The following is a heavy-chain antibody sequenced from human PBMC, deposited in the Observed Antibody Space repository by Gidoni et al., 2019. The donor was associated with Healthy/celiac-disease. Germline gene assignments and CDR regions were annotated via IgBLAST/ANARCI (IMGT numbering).Heavy chain of an antibody. CDR1: GFTFSSYG. CDR2: IWYDGSNK. Sequence: QVQLVESGGGVVQPGRSLRLSCAASGFTFSSYGMHWVRQAPGKGLEWVAVIWYDGSNKYYADSVKGRFTISRDNSKNTLYLQMNSLRAEDTAVYYCARDWALYYYGSGTYLVGGMDVWGQGTTVTVSS. CDR3: ARDWALYYYGSGTYLVGGMDV. D-gene: IGHD3-10*01. V-gene: IGHV3-33*01. J-gene: IGHJ6*02.